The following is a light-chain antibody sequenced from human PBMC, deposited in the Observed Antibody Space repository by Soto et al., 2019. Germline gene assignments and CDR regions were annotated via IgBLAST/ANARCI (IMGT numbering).Light chain of an antibody. CDR3: QQYGSSSWT. J-gene: IGKJ1*01. CDR2: GAS. V-gene: IGKV3-20*01. CDR1: QSVGSY. Sequence: EVVMTQSPATVPVSLGGRVTLSCRASQSVGSYLAWYQQKPGQAPRLLIYGASSRATGIPDRFSGSGSGTDFTLTISRLEPEDFAVYYCQQYGSSSWTFGQGTKVDIK.